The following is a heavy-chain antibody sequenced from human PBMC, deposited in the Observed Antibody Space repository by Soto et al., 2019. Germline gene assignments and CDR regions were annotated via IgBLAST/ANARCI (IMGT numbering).Heavy chain of an antibody. V-gene: IGHV4-31*03. J-gene: IGHJ6*02. CDR1: GGSISSGGYF. CDR3: AREGAAPYYYYGMDV. D-gene: IGHD6-6*01. CDR2: IYYSGST. Sequence: QVQLQESGPGLVKPSQTLSLTCTVSGGSISSGGYFWSWIRQHPGKGLEWIGFIYYSGSTYYNPSLKSRVTRSVDTSKNRFSLKRSSVTAADTAVYYCAREGAAPYYYYGMDVWGQGTTVTVSS.